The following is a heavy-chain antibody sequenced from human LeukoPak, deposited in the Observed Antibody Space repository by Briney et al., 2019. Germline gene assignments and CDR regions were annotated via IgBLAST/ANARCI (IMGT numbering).Heavy chain of an antibody. CDR3: ARDQDYYGSGSYGPDY. Sequence: SETLSLTFTVSGYSITSGYYWGWIRQPPGKGLEWIGSVYHSGSTFYNPSLKSRVTVLADPSKNQFSLKLTSVTAADTAVYYCARDQDYYGSGSYGPDYWGQGILVTVSS. CDR2: VYHSGST. CDR1: GYSITSGYY. D-gene: IGHD3-10*01. J-gene: IGHJ4*02. V-gene: IGHV4-38-2*02.